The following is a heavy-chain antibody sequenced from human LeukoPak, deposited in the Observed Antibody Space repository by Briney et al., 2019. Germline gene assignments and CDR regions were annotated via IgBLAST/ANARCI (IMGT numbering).Heavy chain of an antibody. J-gene: IGHJ4*02. V-gene: IGHV6-1*01. CDR2: TYYRSQQWHS. CDR3: GRETDFGVVTN. Sequence: SQTLSLTCAISGDSVSSNGASWNWIKQSPSRGLEWLGRTYYRSQQWHSDYAPSVKGRITLNPYTSKNQFSLQLNSVTPEDTAVYYCGRETDFGVVTNWGQGTLVTVSS. D-gene: IGHD3-3*01. CDR1: GDSVSSNGAS.